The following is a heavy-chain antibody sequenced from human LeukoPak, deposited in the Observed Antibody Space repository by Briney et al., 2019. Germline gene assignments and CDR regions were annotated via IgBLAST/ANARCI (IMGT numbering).Heavy chain of an antibody. CDR2: IYSGGST. CDR3: ARECEGGSGSYSLY. V-gene: IGHV3-53*01. D-gene: IGHD3-10*01. CDR1: GFTVSSNY. Sequence: GGSLRLSCAASGFTVSSNYMSWVRQAPGKGLEWVSVIYSGGSTYYADSVKGRFTISRDNSKNTLYLQMNSLRAEDTAVYYCARECEGGSGSYSLYWGQGTLVTVSS. J-gene: IGHJ4*02.